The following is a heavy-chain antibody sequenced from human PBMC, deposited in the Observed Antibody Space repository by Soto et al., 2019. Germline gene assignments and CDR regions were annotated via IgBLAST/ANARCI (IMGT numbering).Heavy chain of an antibody. CDR1: GGSISNYF. Sequence: SETLSLTCTVSGGSISNYFWSWIRQPPGKGLEWIGYVSDSGSTNYNPSLKSRVTISVDTSRMQFSLKLRSVTAADTAVYYCARVPDRWGQGTLVTVSS. V-gene: IGHV4-59*08. D-gene: IGHD2-2*01. CDR3: ARVPDR. CDR2: VSDSGST. J-gene: IGHJ5*02.